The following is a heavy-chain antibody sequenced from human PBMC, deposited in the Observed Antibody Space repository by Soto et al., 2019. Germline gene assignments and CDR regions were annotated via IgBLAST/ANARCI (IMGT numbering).Heavy chain of an antibody. V-gene: IGHV3-48*01. CDR3: ARESLATVTTFDY. CDR1: GFTFSSYS. CDR2: ISSSSSTI. J-gene: IGHJ4*02. D-gene: IGHD4-17*01. Sequence: PGGSLRISCAASGFTFSSYSMNWVRQAPGKGLEWVSYISSSSSTIYYADSVKGRFTISRDNAKNSLYLQMNSLRAEDTAVYYCARESLATVTTFDYWGQGTLVTSPQ.